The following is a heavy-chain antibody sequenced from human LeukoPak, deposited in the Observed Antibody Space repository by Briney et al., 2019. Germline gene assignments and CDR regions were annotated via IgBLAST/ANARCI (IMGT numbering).Heavy chain of an antibody. V-gene: IGHV3-23*01. J-gene: IGHJ4*02. D-gene: IGHD4-23*01. CDR3: AKTRAVGRQGFDY. CDR2: MSGSGGST. Sequence: GGSLRLSCAASGFTFSSYAMSWVRQAPGKGLEWVSAMSGSGGSTYYADSVKGRFTISRDNSKNTLYLQMNSLRAEDTAVYYCAKTRAVGRQGFDYWGQGTLATVSS. CDR1: GFTFSSYA.